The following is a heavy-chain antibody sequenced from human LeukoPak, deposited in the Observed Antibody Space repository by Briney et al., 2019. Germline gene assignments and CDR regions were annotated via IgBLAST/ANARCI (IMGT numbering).Heavy chain of an antibody. CDR1: GYSFTSYW. J-gene: IGHJ4*02. V-gene: IGHV5-51*01. CDR3: ARHGERYFDCTPGGY. D-gene: IGHD3-9*01. Sequence: GESLKISCKGSGYSFTSYWIGWVRQMPGKGLEWMGIIYPGDSDTRYSPSFQGQVTISADKSISTAYLQWSSLKASDTAMYYCARHGERYFDCTPGGYWGQGTLVTVSS. CDR2: IYPGDSDT.